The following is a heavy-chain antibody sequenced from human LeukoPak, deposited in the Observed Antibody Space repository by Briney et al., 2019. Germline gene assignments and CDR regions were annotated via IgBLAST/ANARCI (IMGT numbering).Heavy chain of an antibody. CDR1: GASIPRYF. V-gene: IGHV4-59*01. CDR2: ISSGGST. CDR3: ARVDDYKSTLFDY. J-gene: IGHJ4*02. Sequence: SETLSLTCTVSGASIPRYFWNWIRQPPGKELEWIGYISSGGSTNYNPSLTSRVTISIDTSKNQFSLKLTSATAADTAVYYCARVDDYKSTLFDYWGQGTLVTVSS. D-gene: IGHD5-12*01.